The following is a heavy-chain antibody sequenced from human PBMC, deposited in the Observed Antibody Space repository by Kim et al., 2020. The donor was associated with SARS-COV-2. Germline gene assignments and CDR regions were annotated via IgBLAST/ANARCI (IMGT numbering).Heavy chain of an antibody. V-gene: IGHV3-30*01. CDR3: ASGDTSGYSYPFDY. J-gene: IGHJ4*02. D-gene: IGHD3-22*01. Sequence: ADSVKGRFTISRDNSRNTLYRQMTSLRAEETAVYYCASGDTSGYSYPFDYWGQGTLVTVSS.